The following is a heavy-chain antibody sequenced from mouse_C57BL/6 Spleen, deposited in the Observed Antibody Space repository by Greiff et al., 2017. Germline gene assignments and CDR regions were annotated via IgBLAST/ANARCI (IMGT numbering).Heavy chain of an antibody. Sequence: QVHVKQSGAELAKPGASVKLSCKASGYTFTSYWMHWVQQRPGQGLEWIGYINPSSGYTKYNQKFKDKATLTADKSSSTAYMQLSSLTYEDSAVYYCARNYYGSSYDWYFEVWGTGTTVTVSS. CDR2: INPSSGYT. CDR1: GYTFTSYW. CDR3: ARNYYGSSYDWYFEV. D-gene: IGHD1-1*01. V-gene: IGHV1-7*01. J-gene: IGHJ1*03.